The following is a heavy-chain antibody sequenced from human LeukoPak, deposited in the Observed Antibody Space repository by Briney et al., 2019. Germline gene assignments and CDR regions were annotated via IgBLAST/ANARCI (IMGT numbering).Heavy chain of an antibody. CDR1: GFTFSSFG. J-gene: IGHJ5*01. CDR3: AKLRVLSSSSENNWFDS. CDR2: VSGSGDAT. V-gene: IGHV3-23*01. Sequence: PGGSLRLSCAGSGFTFSSFGMSWVRQAPVKRLEWVSAVSGSGDATYYADSVKGRFTNSRDNSENTLYLQMDSLRVEDTAVYYCAKLRVLSSSSENNWFDSWGQGTLVTVYS. D-gene: IGHD6-6*01.